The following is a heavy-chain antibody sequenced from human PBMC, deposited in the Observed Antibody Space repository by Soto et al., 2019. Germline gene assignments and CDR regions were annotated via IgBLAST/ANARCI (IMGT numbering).Heavy chain of an antibody. Sequence: QVQLVESGGGVVQPGRSLRLSCATSGFTFSSYGMHWVRQGPGKGLEWVAVIWYDGTNKYYADSVNGRFTISRDDSKNTLYLQMNSLRAEDTAAYYCARVPMTTVTTWGDWYFDLWGRGTLVTVSS. D-gene: IGHD4-17*01. CDR3: ARVPMTTVTTWGDWYFDL. V-gene: IGHV3-33*01. CDR2: IWYDGTNK. CDR1: GFTFSSYG. J-gene: IGHJ2*01.